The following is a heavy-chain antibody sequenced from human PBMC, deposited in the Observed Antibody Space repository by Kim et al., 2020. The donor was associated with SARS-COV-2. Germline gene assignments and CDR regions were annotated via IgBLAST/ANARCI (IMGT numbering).Heavy chain of an antibody. V-gene: IGHV3-23*01. J-gene: IGHJ6*02. Sequence: GGSLRLSCAASGFTFSSYAMSWVRQAPGKGLEWVSAISGSGGSTYYADSVKGRFTISRDNSKNTLYLQMNSLRAEDTAVYYCAKGLEWELPDYYGMDVWGQGTTVTVSS. CDR1: GFTFSSYA. D-gene: IGHD1-26*01. CDR3: AKGLEWELPDYYGMDV. CDR2: ISGSGGST.